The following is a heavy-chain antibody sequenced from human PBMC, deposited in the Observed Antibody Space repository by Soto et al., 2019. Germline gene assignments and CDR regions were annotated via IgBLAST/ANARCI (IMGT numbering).Heavy chain of an antibody. CDR1: GGTFSSDA. CDR2: IIPMFGTV. V-gene: IGHV1-69*13. J-gene: IGHJ4*02. Sequence: ASVKVSCKASGGTFSSDAISWVRQAPGQGLEWMGGIIPMFGTVNYVQKFQGRVTITADESTSTAYMELRSLIPEDTAVYYCARSTIFGVVIVPDFDYWGQGTLVTVSS. D-gene: IGHD3-3*01. CDR3: ARSTIFGVVIVPDFDY.